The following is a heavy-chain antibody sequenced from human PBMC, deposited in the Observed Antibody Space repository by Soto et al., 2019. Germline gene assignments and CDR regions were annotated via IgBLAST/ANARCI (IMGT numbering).Heavy chain of an antibody. Sequence: RASVKVSCKASGYTFTSYAMHWVRRAPGQRLEWMGWINAGNGNTKYSQKFQGRVTITRDTSASTAYMELSSLRSEDTAVYYCAFDSSGYGAFDIWGQGTMVTVSS. CDR3: AFDSSGYGAFDI. V-gene: IGHV1-3*01. CDR2: INAGNGNT. J-gene: IGHJ3*02. D-gene: IGHD3-22*01. CDR1: GYTFTSYA.